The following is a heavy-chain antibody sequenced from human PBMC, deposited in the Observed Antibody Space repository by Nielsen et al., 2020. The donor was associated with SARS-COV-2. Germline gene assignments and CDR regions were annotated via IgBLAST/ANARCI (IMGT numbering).Heavy chain of an antibody. CDR3: ARDPNCSGGSCYQGFFDY. J-gene: IGHJ4*02. Sequence: WIRQPPGKGLEWVSSISSSSSYIYYADSVKGRFTISRDNAKNSLYLQMNSLRAEDTAVYYCARDPNCSGGSCYQGFFDYWGQGTLVTVSS. V-gene: IGHV3-21*01. D-gene: IGHD2-15*01. CDR2: ISSSSSYI.